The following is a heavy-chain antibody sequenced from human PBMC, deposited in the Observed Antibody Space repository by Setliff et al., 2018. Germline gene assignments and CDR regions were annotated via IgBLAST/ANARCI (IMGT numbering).Heavy chain of an antibody. J-gene: IGHJ5*02. Sequence: NPSETLSLTCNVSGDSISGTYYWSWIRQPPGKGLEFIGYVYYSGTANYDPSLKSRVTMSVDTSKNHVSLKLSSVTAADTAVYYCARAHTWSLPNDNSGYPGWFDPWGQGTLVTVSS. CDR2: VYYSGTA. CDR1: GDSISGTYY. CDR3: ARAHTWSLPNDNSGYPGWFDP. V-gene: IGHV4-59*08. D-gene: IGHD3-22*01.